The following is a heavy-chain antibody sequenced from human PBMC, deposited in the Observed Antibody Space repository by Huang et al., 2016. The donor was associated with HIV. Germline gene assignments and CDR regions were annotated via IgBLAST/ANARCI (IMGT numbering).Heavy chain of an antibody. CDR3: VRGWYIAALPYFDY. CDR2: MKPNSGNT. Sequence: QVQLVQSGVEVRKPGASVKVSCEASGYSFASYDINWVRQATGQGLEWMGWMKPNSGNTGYAQKFQGRVTMTRNTSISKAYMELSSLRSEDTAKYFCVRGWYIAALPYFDYWGQGTLVTVSS. D-gene: IGHD6-6*01. CDR1: GYSFASYD. V-gene: IGHV1-8*01. J-gene: IGHJ4*02.